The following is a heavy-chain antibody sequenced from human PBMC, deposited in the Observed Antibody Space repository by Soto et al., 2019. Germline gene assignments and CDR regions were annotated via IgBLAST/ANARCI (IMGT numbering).Heavy chain of an antibody. Sequence: QVHLVQSGAEVKKPGSSVKVSCTASGGTFGSYTVTWVRQAPGQGLEWMGEIIPMFGTASYAQKFQGRVTITADKSTTTSHMELSSLSAYDTAVYFCARQKAMPPHFYSGMDVWGQGTTVTVSS. CDR1: GGTFGSYT. J-gene: IGHJ6*02. V-gene: IGHV1-69*06. CDR3: ARQKAMPPHFYSGMDV. CDR2: IIPMFGTA. D-gene: IGHD2-2*01.